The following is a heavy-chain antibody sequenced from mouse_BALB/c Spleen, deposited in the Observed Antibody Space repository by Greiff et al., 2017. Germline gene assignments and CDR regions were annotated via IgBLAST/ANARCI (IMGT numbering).Heavy chain of an antibody. CDR2: IWAGGST. D-gene: IGHD4-1*01. CDR1: GFSLTSYG. Sequence: VKLVESGPGLVAPSQSLSITCTVSGFSLTSYGVHWVRQPPGKGLEWLGVIWAGGSTNYNSALMSRLSISTDNSKSQVFLKMNSLQTDDTAMYYCARRIGTWFAYWGQGTLVTVSA. V-gene: IGHV2-9*02. CDR3: ARRIGTWFAY. J-gene: IGHJ3*01.